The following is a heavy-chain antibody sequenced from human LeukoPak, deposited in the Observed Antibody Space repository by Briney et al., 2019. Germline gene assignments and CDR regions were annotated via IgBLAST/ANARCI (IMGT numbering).Heavy chain of an antibody. CDR2: IYYSGST. CDR1: GGSISXXX. D-gene: IGHD4-17*01. J-gene: IGHJ4*02. CDR3: ARDRHYGDLLYFDY. Sequence: PSETLSLTCTVSGGSISXXXWSWIRQPPGXXLXXXXYIYYSGSTNYNPSLKSRVTISVDTSKNQFSLKLSSVTAADTAVYYCARDRHYGDLLYFDYWGQGTLVTVSS. V-gene: IGHV4-59*01.